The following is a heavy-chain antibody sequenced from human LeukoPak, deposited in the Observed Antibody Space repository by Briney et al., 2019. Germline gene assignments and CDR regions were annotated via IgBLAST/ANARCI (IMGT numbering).Heavy chain of an antibody. CDR1: GFSFISHW. J-gene: IGHJ3*02. CDR2: LKQDGSEK. V-gene: IGHV3-7*01. D-gene: IGHD6-19*01. Sequence: GGSLRLSCAASGFSFISHWMSWVRQAPGKGLEWVANLKQDGSEKYYVDSVKGRFTISRDNAKNSLYLQVNSLRAEDASVYYCARVGFSSAWYPRGAFDIWGQGTMVTVSS. CDR3: ARVGFSSAWYPRGAFDI.